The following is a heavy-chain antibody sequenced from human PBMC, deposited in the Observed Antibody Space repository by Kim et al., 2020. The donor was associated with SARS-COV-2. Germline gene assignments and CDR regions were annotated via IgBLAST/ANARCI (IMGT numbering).Heavy chain of an antibody. J-gene: IGHJ3*02. CDR3: ARVEVAWELLSGKMRAFDI. CDR1: GGSFSGYY. CDR2: INHSGST. Sequence: SETLSLTCAVYGGSFSGYYWSWIRQPPGKGLEWIGEINHSGSTNYNPSLKSRVTISVDTSKNQFSLKLSSVTAADTAVYYCARVEVAWELLSGKMRAFDIWGQGTMVTVSS. D-gene: IGHD1-26*01. V-gene: IGHV4-34*01.